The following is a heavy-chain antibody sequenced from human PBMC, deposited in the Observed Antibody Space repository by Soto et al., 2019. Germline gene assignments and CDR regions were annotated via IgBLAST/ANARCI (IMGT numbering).Heavy chain of an antibody. CDR3: ARDGERYSFDY. D-gene: IGHD2-15*01. V-gene: IGHV3-33*01. Sequence: QVQLVESGGGVVQPGRSLRLSCAASGFTFSSYGMHWVRQAPGKGLEWVAVIWYDGSNKYYADSVKGRFTISRDNSKNMLYLQMNSLRAEDTAVYYCARDGERYSFDYWGQGTLVTVSS. CDR1: GFTFSSYG. CDR2: IWYDGSNK. J-gene: IGHJ4*02.